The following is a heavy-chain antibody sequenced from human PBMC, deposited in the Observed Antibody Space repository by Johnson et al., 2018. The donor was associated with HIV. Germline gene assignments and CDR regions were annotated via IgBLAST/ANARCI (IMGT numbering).Heavy chain of an antibody. J-gene: IGHJ3*02. CDR2: ISWNRGRI. CDR3: AKDIMYSRASADAFDI. CDR1: GFTFDDYA. Sequence: LVESGGGLVQPGRSLRLSCAASGFTFDDYAMHWVRQAPGKGLEWVSGISWNRGRIGYADFVKGRFTISRDNAKNSLYLQMNSLRAEDTALYYCAKDIMYSRASADAFDIWGQGTMVTVSS. D-gene: IGHD6-6*01. V-gene: IGHV3-9*01.